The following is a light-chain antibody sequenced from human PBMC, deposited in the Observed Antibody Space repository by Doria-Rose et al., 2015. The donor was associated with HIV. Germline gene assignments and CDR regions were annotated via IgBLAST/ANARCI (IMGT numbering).Light chain of an antibody. CDR2: AAS. V-gene: IGKV1-39*01. CDR3: QQTYSSPPWT. J-gene: IGKJ1*01. Sequence: PSCLSASIGDRVTITSRASQPVSTYLNWFQQEPGKAPKLLIYAASRLQSGVPSRFSGSGSGTDFTLTISGLQPGDFATYYCQQTYSSPPWTFGQGTKVEMK. CDR1: QPVSTY.